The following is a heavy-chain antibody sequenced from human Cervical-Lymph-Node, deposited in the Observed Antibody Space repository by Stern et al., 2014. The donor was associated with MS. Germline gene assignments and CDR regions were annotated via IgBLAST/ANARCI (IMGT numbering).Heavy chain of an antibody. CDR3: ATHRGRVTYYYGLDV. V-gene: IGHV1-24*01. Sequence: QVQLVQSGAEVKKPGASVKVSCKVSGYTLTEMSMHWVRQATGKGLEWMGGYDPQHGETVYAQKIQGRVTMAEDRSTDTAYMELTSLRSDDTAVYYCATHRGRVTYYYGLDVWGQGTTVTVSS. CDR2: YDPQHGET. J-gene: IGHJ6*02. D-gene: IGHD2-21*02. CDR1: GYTLTEMS.